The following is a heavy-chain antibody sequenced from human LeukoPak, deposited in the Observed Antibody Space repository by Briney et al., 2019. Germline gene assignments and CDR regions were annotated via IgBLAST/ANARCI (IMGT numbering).Heavy chain of an antibody. Sequence: PGGSLRLSCAASGFTFRNYWMTWVRQAPRKGVEGVAEITQDGSEKLYVKSVRGRFTISRDNAKMSLFLQMNSLRAEDTAVYYCARDNGVVHGVYYMDVSGKGTTVTVS. CDR2: ITQDGSEK. CDR3: ARDNGVVHGVYYMDV. CDR1: GFTFRNYW. D-gene: IGHD3-3*01. V-gene: IGHV3-7*01. J-gene: IGHJ6*03.